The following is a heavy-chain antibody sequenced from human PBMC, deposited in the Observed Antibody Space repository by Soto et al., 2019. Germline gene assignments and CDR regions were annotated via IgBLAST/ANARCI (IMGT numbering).Heavy chain of an antibody. CDR3: AKAPSHIAVAGTRYFQH. CDR2: ISGSGGST. Sequence: GGSLRLSCAASGFTFSSYAMSWVRQAPGKGLEWVSAISGSGGSTYYADSVKGRFTISRDNSKNTLYLQMNSLRAEDTAVYYCAKAPSHIAVAGTRYFQHRGQGTLVTVPS. D-gene: IGHD6-19*01. J-gene: IGHJ1*01. V-gene: IGHV3-23*01. CDR1: GFTFSSYA.